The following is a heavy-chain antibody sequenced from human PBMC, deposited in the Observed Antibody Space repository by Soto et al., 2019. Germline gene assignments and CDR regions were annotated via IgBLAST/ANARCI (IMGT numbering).Heavy chain of an antibody. CDR2: ISGSGGST. CDR3: AKGPHYGSGFDWYFDL. V-gene: IGHV3-23*01. D-gene: IGHD3-10*01. CDR1: GFTFSSYA. J-gene: IGHJ2*01. Sequence: EVQLLESGGGLVQPGGSLRLSCAASGFTFSSYAMSWVRQAPGKGLEWVSAISGSGGSTYYADSAKGRFTISRDNSKNTLYLQMNSLRAEDTAVYYCAKGPHYGSGFDWYFDLWGRGTLVTVSS.